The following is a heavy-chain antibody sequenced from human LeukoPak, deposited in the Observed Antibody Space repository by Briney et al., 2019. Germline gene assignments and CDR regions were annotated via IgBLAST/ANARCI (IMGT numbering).Heavy chain of an antibody. D-gene: IGHD5-24*01. J-gene: IGHJ4*02. CDR3: ARHGGWLQFVHFDY. Sequence: ASVNVSCKASGYTFTSYGISWVRQAPGQGLERMGWISAYNGNTNYAQKLQGRVTMTTDTSTSTAYMELRSLRSDDTAVYYCARHGGWLQFVHFDYWGQGTLVTVSS. CDR2: ISAYNGNT. CDR1: GYTFTSYG. V-gene: IGHV1-18*01.